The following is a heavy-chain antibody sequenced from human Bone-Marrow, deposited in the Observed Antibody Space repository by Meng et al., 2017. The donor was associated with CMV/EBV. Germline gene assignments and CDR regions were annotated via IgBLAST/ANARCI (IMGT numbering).Heavy chain of an antibody. CDR2: IYYSGST. V-gene: IGHV4-39*07. D-gene: IGHD2-2*01. CDR3: ARGSFCSSANCYRAFYS. CDR1: GGSISSSSYY. Sequence: SETLSLTCTVSGGSISSSSYYWGWIRQPPGKGLEWIGSIYYSGSTYYNPSLKSRVTISVDTSKNQFSLKLNSVTAADTAVYYCARGSFCSSANCYRAFYSWGQGTLVTVSS. J-gene: IGHJ4*02.